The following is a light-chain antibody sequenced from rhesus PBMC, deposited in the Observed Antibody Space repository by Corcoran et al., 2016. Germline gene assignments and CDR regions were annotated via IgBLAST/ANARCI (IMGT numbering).Light chain of an antibody. J-gene: IGKJ4*01. CDR1: QGISRY. Sequence: DIQMTQSPSSLSASVGDTVTITCRASQGISRYLNWFQQKPGKAPKLLIYAATTLQSGVPSRFSGSGTGTDVTPTISSLQPEDFATYYCQQYKGYPRTFGGGTKVEIK. CDR2: AAT. CDR3: QQYKGYPRT. V-gene: IGKV1-28*02.